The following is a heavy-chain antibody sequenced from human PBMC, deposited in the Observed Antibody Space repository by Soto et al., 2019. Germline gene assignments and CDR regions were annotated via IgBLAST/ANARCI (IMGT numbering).Heavy chain of an antibody. V-gene: IGHV3-48*02. Sequence: EVQLVESGGGLVQPGGSLRLSCAASGFTFSSYSMNWVRQAPGKGLEWASYISSSSSTIYYADSVKGRFTISRDSAKNSLYLQMNSLRDEDTAVYYCARDPTTYYDFWSRYRNYFDYSGQGTLVTVSS. CDR3: ARDPTTYYDFWSRYRNYFDY. J-gene: IGHJ4*02. CDR1: GFTFSSYS. CDR2: ISSSSSTI. D-gene: IGHD3-3*01.